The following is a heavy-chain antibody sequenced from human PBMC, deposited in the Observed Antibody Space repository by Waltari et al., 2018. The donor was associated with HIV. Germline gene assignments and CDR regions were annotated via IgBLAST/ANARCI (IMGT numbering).Heavy chain of an antibody. CDR2: CDPEWGET. D-gene: IGHD2-2*01. Sequence: QVQLVQSGAEVKKPGASVKVSCKVSGYTLTELSMHWVRQAPGKGLEWVGSCDPEWGETIYAEKFQGRVTMTEDTSTDTAYMGLSSLRSEDTAVYYCASGRVCSSTSCQMSWFFQHWGQGTLVTVSS. J-gene: IGHJ1*01. CDR3: ASGRVCSSTSCQMSWFFQH. V-gene: IGHV1-24*01. CDR1: GYTLTELS.